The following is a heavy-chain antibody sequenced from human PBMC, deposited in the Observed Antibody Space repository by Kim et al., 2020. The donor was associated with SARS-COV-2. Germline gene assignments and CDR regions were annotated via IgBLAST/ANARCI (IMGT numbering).Heavy chain of an antibody. V-gene: IGHV3-48*02. D-gene: IGHD3-16*01. J-gene: IGHJ4*02. Sequence: GGSLRLSCAASGFTFSSYSMNWVRQAPGKGLEWVSYISSSSSTIYYADSVKGRFTISRDNAKNSLYLQMNSLRDEDTAVYYCARGADYVWGSYVFDYWGQGTLVTVSS. CDR2: ISSSSSTI. CDR3: ARGADYVWGSYVFDY. CDR1: GFTFSSYS.